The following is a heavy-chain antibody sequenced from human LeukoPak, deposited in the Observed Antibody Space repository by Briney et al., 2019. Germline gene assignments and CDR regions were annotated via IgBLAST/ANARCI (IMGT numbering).Heavy chain of an antibody. J-gene: IGHJ6*02. D-gene: IGHD1-26*01. V-gene: IGHV1-8*01. CDR2: MNPNSGNT. CDR3: ARVSIVGATTPGYYYGMDV. CDR1: GYTFTSYD. Sequence: VASVKVSCKASGYTFTSYDINWVRQATGQGLEWMGWMNPNSGNTGYAQKFQGRVTMTRNTSISTAYMELSSLRSEDTAVYYCARVSIVGATTPGYYYGMDVWGQGTTVTVSS.